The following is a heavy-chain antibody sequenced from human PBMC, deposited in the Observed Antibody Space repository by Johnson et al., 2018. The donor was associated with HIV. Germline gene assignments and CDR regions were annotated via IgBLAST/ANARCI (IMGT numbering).Heavy chain of an antibody. CDR3: ARGSIKYSSSWLGAFDI. J-gene: IGHJ3*02. CDR1: NFTFKDFY. CDR2: IYSGGST. D-gene: IGHD6-6*01. V-gene: IGHV3-66*02. Sequence: EKLVESGGDLIKPGGSLRLSCAVSNFTFKDFYMSWVRQAPGKGLEWVSVIYSGGSTYYADSVKGRFTISRDNSKNTLYLQMNSLRAEDTAVYYCARGSIKYSSSWLGAFDIWGQGTMVTVSS.